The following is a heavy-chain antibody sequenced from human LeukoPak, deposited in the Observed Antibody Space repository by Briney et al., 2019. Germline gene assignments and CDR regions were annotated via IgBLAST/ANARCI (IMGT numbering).Heavy chain of an antibody. CDR3: AKGARDWILRYYFDS. D-gene: IGHD2-21*02. V-gene: IGHV3-33*06. J-gene: IGHJ4*02. CDR1: GFTFSNFG. Sequence: PGGSLRLSCAASGFTFSNFGMHWVRQAPGKGLEWLAVIYYDGSDQSYADSVKGRFTISRDNSKNTLYLQMGSLRVDETAVYYCAKGARDWILRYYFDSWGQGTLVTVSS. CDR2: IYYDGSDQ.